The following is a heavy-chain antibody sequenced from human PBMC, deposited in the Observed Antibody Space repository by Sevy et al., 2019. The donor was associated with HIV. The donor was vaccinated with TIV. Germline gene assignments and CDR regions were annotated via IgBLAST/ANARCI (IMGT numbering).Heavy chain of an antibody. D-gene: IGHD4-17*01. J-gene: IGHJ4*02. V-gene: IGHV3-33*01. Sequence: GGSLRLSCAASGFTFSSYGMHWVRQAPGKGLEWVAVIWYDGSNKYYADSVKGRFTISRDNSKNTLYLQMNSLRAEDTAVYYCARDGDYGDYRTLDYWGQGTLVTVSS. CDR1: GFTFSSYG. CDR3: ARDGDYGDYRTLDY. CDR2: IWYDGSNK.